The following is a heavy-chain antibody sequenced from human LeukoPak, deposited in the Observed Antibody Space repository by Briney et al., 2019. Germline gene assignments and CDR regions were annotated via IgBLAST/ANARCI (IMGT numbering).Heavy chain of an antibody. CDR3: ARAFGGVIARTFDY. CDR2: INPNSGGT. Sequence: ASVKVSCKASGYTFTGYYMHWVRQAPGQGLEWMGWINPNSGGTNYGQKFQGRVTMTRDTSISTAYMELSRLRSDDTAVYYCARAFGGVIARTFDYWGQGTLVTVSS. V-gene: IGHV1-2*02. D-gene: IGHD3-16*02. J-gene: IGHJ4*02. CDR1: GYTFTGYY.